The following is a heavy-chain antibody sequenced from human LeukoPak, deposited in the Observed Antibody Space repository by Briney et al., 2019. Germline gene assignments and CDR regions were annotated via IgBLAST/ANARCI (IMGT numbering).Heavy chain of an antibody. J-gene: IGHJ4*02. CDR2: ISGSGTST. CDR3: AKGGSRFTMVQVDY. D-gene: IGHD3-10*01. V-gene: IGHV3-23*01. Sequence: GGSLRLSCAAPGFTFSSYAMSWVRQAPGKGLEWVSGISGSGTSTYYADSVKGRFTISRDNSKNTLSLQMNSLRAEDTAVYYCAKGGSRFTMVQVDYWGQGTLVTVSS. CDR1: GFTFSSYA.